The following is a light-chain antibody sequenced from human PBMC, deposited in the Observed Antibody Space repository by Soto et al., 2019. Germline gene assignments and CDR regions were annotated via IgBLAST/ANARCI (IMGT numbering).Light chain of an antibody. CDR2: GAS. CDR3: QQYNNWPFYT. CDR1: QRVGDN. J-gene: IGKJ2*01. V-gene: IGKV3-15*01. Sequence: EIVLTQSPATLSVSPGERATLSCRASQRVGDNLAWYLQKPGQAPRLLISGASTRATGVPARFSGSGSWTDFSLTIISLQSEDFAIYYCQQYNNWPFYTFGQGTKLEMK.